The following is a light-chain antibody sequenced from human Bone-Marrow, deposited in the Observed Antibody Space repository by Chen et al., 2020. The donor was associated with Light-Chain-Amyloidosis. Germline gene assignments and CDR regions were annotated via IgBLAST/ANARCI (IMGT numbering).Light chain of an antibody. Sequence: SYELTQPPSVSVSPGQTARITCSGDDLPTKYAYWYQQKPGQAPVLVIHRETERPSGISERFSGSSSGTTATLTISGVKAEDDADYHCQSADSSGTYEVIFGGGTKLTVL. J-gene: IGLJ2*01. V-gene: IGLV3-25*03. CDR1: DLPTKY. CDR3: QSADSSGTYEVI. CDR2: RET.